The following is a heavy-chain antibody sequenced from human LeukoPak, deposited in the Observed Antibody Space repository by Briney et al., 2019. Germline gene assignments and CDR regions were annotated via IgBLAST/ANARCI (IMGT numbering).Heavy chain of an antibody. V-gene: IGHV3-53*01. J-gene: IGHJ4*02. CDR1: GSSVRGNY. CDR2: IYSGEST. Sequence: GGSLRLSCAVSGSSVRGNYMSWVRQAPGKGLQWVSIIYSGESTHYADSVKGRFTISRDHSKNTLNLQMNRLRAEDTAVYYCAREGAYGSGSYEHWGQGTLVTVAS. D-gene: IGHD3-10*01. CDR3: AREGAYGSGSYEH.